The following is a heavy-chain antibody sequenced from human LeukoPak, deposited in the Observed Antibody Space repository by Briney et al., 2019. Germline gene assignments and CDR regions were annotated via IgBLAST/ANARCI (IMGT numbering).Heavy chain of an antibody. Sequence: GGSLRLSCAASGFTFSSYAMSWVRQAPGKGLEWVSAISGSGGSTYYADSVKGRFTISRDNSKNTLYLQMNSLRAEDTAVYYCAKRARRGVIAVAGTGADFDYWGQGTLVTVSS. J-gene: IGHJ4*02. CDR2: ISGSGGST. D-gene: IGHD6-19*01. CDR1: GFTFSSYA. V-gene: IGHV3-23*01. CDR3: AKRARRGVIAVAGTGADFDY.